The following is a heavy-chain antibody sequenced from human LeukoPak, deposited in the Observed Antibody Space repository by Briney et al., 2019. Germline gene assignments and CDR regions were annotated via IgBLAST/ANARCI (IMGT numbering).Heavy chain of an antibody. J-gene: IGHJ4*02. D-gene: IGHD1-20*01. CDR3: AKTIAGTRYYFDY. CDR1: GFTFNSYG. Sequence: GGILRLSCAASGFTFNSYGLSWVRQAPGKGLEWVSAISGSGVNTYYADSVMGRFTISRDNSKNTLYLQMNSLRAEDTAVYYCAKTIAGTRYYFDYWGQGTLVTVSS. V-gene: IGHV3-23*01. CDR2: ISGSGVNT.